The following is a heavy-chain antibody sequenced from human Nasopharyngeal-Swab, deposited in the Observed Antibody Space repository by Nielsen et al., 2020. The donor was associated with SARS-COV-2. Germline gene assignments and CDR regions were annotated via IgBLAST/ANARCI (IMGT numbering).Heavy chain of an antibody. V-gene: IGHV5-10-1*01. Sequence: GESLKLSCKGSGYSFTSYWISWVRQMPGKGLEWMGRIDPSDSYTNYSPSFQGHVTISADKSISTAYLQWSSLKASDTAMYYCASSYSSSSLYYYMDVWGKGTTVTVSS. D-gene: IGHD6-6*01. J-gene: IGHJ6*03. CDR2: IDPSDSYT. CDR1: GYSFTSYW. CDR3: ASSYSSSSLYYYMDV.